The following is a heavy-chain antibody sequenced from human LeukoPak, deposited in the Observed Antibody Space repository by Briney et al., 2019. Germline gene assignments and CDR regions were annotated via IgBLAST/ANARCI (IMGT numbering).Heavy chain of an antibody. CDR2: INPNSGDT. D-gene: IGHD6-13*01. Sequence: ASVKVSCKASGYTFSGYYLHWVRQAPGQGLQWVGWINPNSGDTHYAQMFQGRVTMTRDTSINPAYMELRRVRSDDTAVYYCAKSAQYSSAWFTGSFDYWGQGTLVTVSS. CDR1: GYTFSGYY. J-gene: IGHJ4*02. V-gene: IGHV1-2*02. CDR3: AKSAQYSSAWFTGSFDY.